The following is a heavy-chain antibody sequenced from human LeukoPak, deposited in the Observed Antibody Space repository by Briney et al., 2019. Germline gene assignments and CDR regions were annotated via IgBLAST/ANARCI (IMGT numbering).Heavy chain of an antibody. J-gene: IGHJ4*02. CDR1: GFTFSDYY. CDR3: LKKGQADDFGNPD. V-gene: IGHV3-23*01. D-gene: IGHD4-17*01. CDR2: IDRGVGRT. Sequence: GGSLRLSCAASGFTFSDYYMSWIRQAPGKGLECVSAIDRGVGRTYYADSVKGRFTISRDNSRYTLYLQMTNLRVDDTAVYYCLKKGQADDFGNPDWGQGALVTVSP.